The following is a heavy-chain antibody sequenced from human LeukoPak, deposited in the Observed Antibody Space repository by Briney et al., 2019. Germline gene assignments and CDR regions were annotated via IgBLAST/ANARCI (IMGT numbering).Heavy chain of an antibody. CDR3: ARGHENFWSGYYTLRGFDP. CDR1: GGSFSGYY. J-gene: IGHJ5*02. Sequence: SETLSLTCAVYGGSFSGYYWSWIRQPPGKGLEWIGEINHSGSTNYNPSLKSRVTISVDTSKNQFSLKLSSVTAADTAVYYCARGHENFWSGYYTLRGFDPWGQGTLVTVSS. D-gene: IGHD3-3*01. V-gene: IGHV4-34*01. CDR2: INHSGST.